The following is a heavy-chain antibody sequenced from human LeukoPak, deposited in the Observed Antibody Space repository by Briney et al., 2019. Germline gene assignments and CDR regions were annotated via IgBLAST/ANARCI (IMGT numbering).Heavy chain of an antibody. CDR3: ARDVRGGFNYYDSSGYYYFDY. CDR2: ISAYNGKT. J-gene: IGHJ4*02. D-gene: IGHD3-22*01. V-gene: IGHV1-18*01. Sequence: GASVTVSCKASGYTFTSYGISWVRQAPGQGLEWMGWISAYNGKTNYAQKLQGRVTMTTDTSTSTAYMELRSLRSDDTAVYYCARDVRGGFNYYDSSGYYYFDYWGQGTLVTVSS. CDR1: GYTFTSYG.